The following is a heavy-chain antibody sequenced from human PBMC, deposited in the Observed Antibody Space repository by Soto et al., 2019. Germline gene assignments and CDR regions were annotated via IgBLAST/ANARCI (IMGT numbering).Heavy chain of an antibody. Sequence: QVQLQESGPGLLKPSETLSLTCTVSGGSVSSGSYYWTWIRQPPGKGLEWSGYIYYNGRTEYNPSLETRVTLSADTSKDQFSLKLTSVTAADTAVYYCARGGAYCSGDCAPYYFDYWGQGSLVTVSS. CDR2: IYYNGRT. V-gene: IGHV4-61*01. J-gene: IGHJ4*02. CDR1: GGSVSSGSYY. D-gene: IGHD2-21*02. CDR3: ARGGAYCSGDCAPYYFDY.